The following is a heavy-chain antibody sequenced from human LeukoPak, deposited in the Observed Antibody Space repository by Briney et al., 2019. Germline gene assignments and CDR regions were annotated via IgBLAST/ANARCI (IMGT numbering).Heavy chain of an antibody. J-gene: IGHJ4*02. Sequence: GGSLRLSCAAPGFTFSSYAMHWVRQAPGKGLEWVAVISYDGSNKYYADSVKGRFTISRDNSKNTLYLQMNSLRAEDTAVYYCTRDSVGTNVPPPFDHWGQGTLVTVSS. V-gene: IGHV3-30*07. CDR1: GFTFSSYA. CDR3: TRDSVGTNVPPPFDH. CDR2: ISYDGSNK. D-gene: IGHD1-26*01.